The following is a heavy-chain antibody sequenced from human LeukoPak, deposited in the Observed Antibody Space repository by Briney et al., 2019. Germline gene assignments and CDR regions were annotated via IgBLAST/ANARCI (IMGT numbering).Heavy chain of an antibody. J-gene: IGHJ6*03. D-gene: IGHD4-11*01. CDR1: GYTFTGYY. V-gene: IGHV1-2*02. Sequence: GASMKVSCKASGYTFTGYYMHWVRQAPGQGLEWMGWINPNSGGTNYAQKFQGRVTMTRDTSISTAYMELSRLRSDDTAVYYCARGPMTTVTNYYYYYYMDVWGKGTTVTVSS. CDR3: ARGPMTTVTNYYYYYYMDV. CDR2: INPNSGGT.